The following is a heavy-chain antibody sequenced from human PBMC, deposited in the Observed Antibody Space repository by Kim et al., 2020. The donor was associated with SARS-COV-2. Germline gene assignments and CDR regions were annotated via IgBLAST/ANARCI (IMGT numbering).Heavy chain of an antibody. D-gene: IGHD3-22*01. V-gene: IGHV4-39*01. CDR3: ARHVGIVVVTPFDI. J-gene: IGHJ3*02. Sequence: NPSLKSRVTISVDTSKNQFSLKLSSVTAADTAVYYCARHVGIVVVTPFDIWGQRTMVTVSS.